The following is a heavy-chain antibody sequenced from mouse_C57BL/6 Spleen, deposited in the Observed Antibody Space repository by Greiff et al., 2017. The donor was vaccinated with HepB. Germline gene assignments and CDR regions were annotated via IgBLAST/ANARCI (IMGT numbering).Heavy chain of an antibody. V-gene: IGHV1-15*01. D-gene: IGHD1-1*01. Sequence: QVQLQQSGAELVRPGASVTLSCKASGYTFTDYEMHWVKQTPVHGLEWIGAIDPETGGTAYNQKFKGKVILTADKSSSTAYMELRSLTSEDSAVYYCTRSSYAWFAYWGQGTLVTVSA. CDR3: TRSSYAWFAY. CDR2: IDPETGGT. CDR1: GYTFTDYE. J-gene: IGHJ3*01.